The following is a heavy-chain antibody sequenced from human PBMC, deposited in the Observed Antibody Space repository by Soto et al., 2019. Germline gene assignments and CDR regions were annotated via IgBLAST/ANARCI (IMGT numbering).Heavy chain of an antibody. CDR1: GGSINSYY. J-gene: IGHJ2*01. Sequence: QVQLQESGPGLVKPSETLSLTCTVSGGSINSYYWSWIRQPPGEGLEWLGYIYYSGNTNYNPSLKRRVTISVDTSKTQFSLKLSSVTAADTAVYYCARHRGGVIVSNYWYFDLWGRGTLVTVSS. CDR2: IYYSGNT. D-gene: IGHD3-16*02. CDR3: ARHRGGVIVSNYWYFDL. V-gene: IGHV4-59*08.